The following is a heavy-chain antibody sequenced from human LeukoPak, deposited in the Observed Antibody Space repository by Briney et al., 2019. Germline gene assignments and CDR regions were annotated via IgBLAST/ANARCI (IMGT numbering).Heavy chain of an antibody. CDR2: IGGSGVST. D-gene: IGHD3-10*01. CDR3: AKDLYGNYAMDV. V-gene: IGHV3-23*01. J-gene: IGHJ6*02. Sequence: GGSLRLSCAASGFTFTNYWISWVRQTPGKGLEWVSGIGGSGVSTFYADSVKGRFTISRDNSKNILYLQMNTLTVEDTAMYYCAKDLYGNYAMDVWGQGTTV. CDR1: GFTFTNYW.